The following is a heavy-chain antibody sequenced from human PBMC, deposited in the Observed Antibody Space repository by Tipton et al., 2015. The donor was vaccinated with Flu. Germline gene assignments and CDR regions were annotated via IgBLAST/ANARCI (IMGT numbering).Heavy chain of an antibody. CDR2: ISAYNGNT. D-gene: IGHD6-19*01. Sequence: QVQLVQSGDEVKKPGASVKVSCKASGYTFTSYGISWVRQATGQGLEWMGWISAYNGNTNDAQKLQGRVTITTDTSTSTAYMELRILRSDATAVYYCARDQRIAVVGKRNYFFRGMDVWGQGTTVTVSS. CDR1: GYTFTSYG. V-gene: IGHV1-18*01. CDR3: ARDQRIAVVGKRNYFFRGMDV. J-gene: IGHJ6*02.